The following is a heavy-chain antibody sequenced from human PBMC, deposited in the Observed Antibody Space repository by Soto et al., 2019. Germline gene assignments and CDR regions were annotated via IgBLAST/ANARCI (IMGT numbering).Heavy chain of an antibody. CDR2: ISTDNGNT. J-gene: IGHJ6*02. V-gene: IGHV1-18*01. Sequence: QVQLVQSGAEVKKPGASVKVSCKASGYTFTSSGISWVRQAPGQGLEWMGWISTDNGNTNYAQHLQGRVSMTTDTSTSTAYMDVRSLRSDATAVYYCARDQGITTFGVYSMYYYGMDVWGQGTTVTVSS. D-gene: IGHD3-3*01. CDR1: GYTFTSSG. CDR3: ARDQGITTFGVYSMYYYGMDV.